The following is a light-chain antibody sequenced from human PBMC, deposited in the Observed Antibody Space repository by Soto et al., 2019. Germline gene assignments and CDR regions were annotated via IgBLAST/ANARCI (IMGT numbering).Light chain of an antibody. V-gene: IGLV2-14*03. J-gene: IGLJ1*01. CDR1: SADVSTSNF. CDR3: ASYRRGPVYV. CDR2: DFT. Sequence: QSVLTQPASVSGSPGQSITISCTGISADVSTSNFVSWYQHHPGKGPRLILYDFTHRPSGISDRFSGSKSGDTASLTISGLRAEDEADYYCASYRRGPVYVFGAGTKVTVL.